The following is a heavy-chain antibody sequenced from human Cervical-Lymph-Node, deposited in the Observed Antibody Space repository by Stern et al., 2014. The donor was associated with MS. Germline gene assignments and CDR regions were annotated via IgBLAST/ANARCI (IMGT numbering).Heavy chain of an antibody. Sequence: VQLVESGAEVKKPGESLKISCKGSGYTFTNNWIAWVRQMPGKGLEWMGIIYPDDSDIRYSPSLQGQLTLSADKSISTASLQCSSLKAADSAVYYCAGPPPRRKWDDPNYGMDVWGQGTTVTVSS. CDR3: AGPPPRRKWDDPNYGMDV. CDR2: IYPDDSDI. V-gene: IGHV5-51*03. J-gene: IGHJ6*02. D-gene: IGHD1-1*01. CDR1: GYTFTNNW.